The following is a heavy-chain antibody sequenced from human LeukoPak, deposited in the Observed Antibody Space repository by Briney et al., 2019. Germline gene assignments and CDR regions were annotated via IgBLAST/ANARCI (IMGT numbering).Heavy chain of an antibody. V-gene: IGHV3-74*01. CDR3: ATDRAHAFDL. CDR1: GFTLSSYW. J-gene: IGHJ3*01. CDR2: IYSDGSGT. Sequence: PGGSLRLSCAASGFTLSSYWMHWVRQAPGKGLVWVSRIYSDGSGTSYAESVKGRFTISRDNAKNTLFLQMNSLTAEDTAVYYCATDRAHAFDLWGQGTMVTAS.